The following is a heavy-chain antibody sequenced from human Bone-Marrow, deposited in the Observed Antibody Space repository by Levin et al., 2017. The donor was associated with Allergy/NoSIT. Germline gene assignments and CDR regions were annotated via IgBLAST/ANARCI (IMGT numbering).Heavy chain of an antibody. Sequence: KASETLSLTCAVYGGSFSGYYWSWIRQPPGKGLEWIGEINHSGSTNYNPSLKSRVTISVDTSKNQFSLKLSSVTAADTAVYYCARLSPPRGYSYGRKNYYDGMDVWGQGTTVTVSS. V-gene: IGHV4-34*01. CDR3: ARLSPPRGYSYGRKNYYDGMDV. CDR2: INHSGST. J-gene: IGHJ6*02. D-gene: IGHD5-18*01. CDR1: GGSFSGYY.